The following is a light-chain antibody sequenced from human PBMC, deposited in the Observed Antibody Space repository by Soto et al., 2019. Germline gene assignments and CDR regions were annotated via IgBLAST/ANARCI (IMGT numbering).Light chain of an antibody. Sequence: ALTQPASVSGSPGQSITISCTVTSSDVGAYDYVSWYQQHPGKAPKLMIYDVNIRPSGVSNRFSGSKSGSTASLTISGLQAEDEADYYCSSYTNTNIPLLFGGGTKLTVL. J-gene: IGLJ2*01. CDR2: DVN. CDR3: SSYTNTNIPLL. CDR1: SSDVGAYDY. V-gene: IGLV2-14*01.